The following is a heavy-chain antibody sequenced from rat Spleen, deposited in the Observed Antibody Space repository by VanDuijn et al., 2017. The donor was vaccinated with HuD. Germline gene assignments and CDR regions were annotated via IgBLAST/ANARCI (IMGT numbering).Heavy chain of an antibody. D-gene: IGHD4-3*01. CDR3: AISGYNFDY. Sequence: QVQLKESGPGLVQPSQTLSLTCTVSGLSLTSNSVSWVRQPPGKGLNWMGAIWSNGGTDYNSTIKSRLSISRDTSKSQVFLKMNSLQTEDTAMYFGAISGYNFDYWGQGVMVTVSS. CDR2: IWSNGGT. V-gene: IGHV2-47*01. CDR1: GLSLTSNS. J-gene: IGHJ2*01.